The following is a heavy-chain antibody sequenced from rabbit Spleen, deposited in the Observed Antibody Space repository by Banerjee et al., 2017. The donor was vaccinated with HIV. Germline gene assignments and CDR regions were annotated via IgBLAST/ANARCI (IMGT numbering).Heavy chain of an antibody. D-gene: IGHD7-1*01. V-gene: IGHV1S45*01. CDR2: INTGGNQI. J-gene: IGHJ4*01. CDR1: GFSFSSYW. Sequence: QEQLVESGGGLVQPEGSLTLTCTASGFSFSSYWICWVRQAPGKGLEYIGFINTGGNQIQYASWAKGRFTISKTSSTTVTLQMTSLTAADTATYFCAREGAAGTGNINLWGPGTLVTVS. CDR3: AREGAAGTGNINL.